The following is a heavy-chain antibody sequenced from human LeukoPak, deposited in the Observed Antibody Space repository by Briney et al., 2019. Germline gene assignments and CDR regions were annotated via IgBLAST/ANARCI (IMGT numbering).Heavy chain of an antibody. D-gene: IGHD5-24*01. V-gene: IGHV4-30-4*08. Sequence: PSETLSLTCTVSGGSISSGDYYWSWIRQPPGKGLEWIGYIYYSGSTYYNPSLKSRVTISVDTSKSQFSLKLSSVTAADTAVYYCARGGDGYNYAHFDYWGQGTLVTVSS. CDR2: IYYSGST. CDR1: GGSISSGDYY. J-gene: IGHJ4*02. CDR3: ARGGDGYNYAHFDY.